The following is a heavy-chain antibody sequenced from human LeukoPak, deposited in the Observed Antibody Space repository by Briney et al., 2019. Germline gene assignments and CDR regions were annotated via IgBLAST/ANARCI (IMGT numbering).Heavy chain of an antibody. D-gene: IGHD2-2*01. CDR3: ARDPAFDY. J-gene: IGHJ4*02. Sequence: PGGSLRLSCAASGFTFSSYSMNWVRQAPGKGLEWVSSISSSSSYIYYAGSVKGRFTISRDNAKNSLYLQMNSLSAEDTAVYYCARDPAFDYWGQGTLVTVSS. V-gene: IGHV3-21*04. CDR1: GFTFSSYS. CDR2: ISSSSSYI.